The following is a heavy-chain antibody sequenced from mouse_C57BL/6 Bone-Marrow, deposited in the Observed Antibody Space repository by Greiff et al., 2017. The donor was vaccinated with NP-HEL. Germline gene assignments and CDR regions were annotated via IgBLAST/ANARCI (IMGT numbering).Heavy chain of an antibody. CDR3: ATVGYYYAMDY. V-gene: IGHV5-15*01. J-gene: IGHJ4*01. D-gene: IGHD3-3*01. CDR1: GFTFSDYG. CDR2: ISNLAYSI. Sequence: EVQGVESGGGLVQPGGSLKLSCAASGFTFSDYGMAWVRQAPRKGPEWVAFISNLAYSIYYADTVTGRFTISRENAKNTLYLEMSSLRSEDTAMYYCATVGYYYAMDYWGQGTSVTVSS.